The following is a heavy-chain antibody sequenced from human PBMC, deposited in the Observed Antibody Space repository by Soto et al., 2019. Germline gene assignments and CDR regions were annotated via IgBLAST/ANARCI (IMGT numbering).Heavy chain of an antibody. V-gene: IGHV1-69*01. CDR2: IIPVFGS. Sequence: QVQPVQSGAEVKKSGSSVKVSCKASGGTFSNYAINWVRQAPGQGLQWLGGIIPVFGSRYAQKFQGRVTIAADETMTTVYMELRILISEDTAVYYCARAGTAYYYGMDLWGQGTTVTLAS. CDR1: GGTFSNYA. J-gene: IGHJ6*02. D-gene: IGHD1-1*01. CDR3: ARAGTAYYYGMDL.